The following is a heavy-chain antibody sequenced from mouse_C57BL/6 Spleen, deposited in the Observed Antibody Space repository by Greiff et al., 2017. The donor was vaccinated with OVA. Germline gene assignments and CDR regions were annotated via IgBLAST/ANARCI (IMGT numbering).Heavy chain of an antibody. J-gene: IGHJ2*01. Sequence: QVQLQQPGAELVKPGASVKLSCKASGYTFTSYWMQWVKQRPGQGLEWIGEIDPSDSYTNYNQKFKGKATLTVDTYSSTAYMQHSSLASGGSAVYYCARAGDHFGYGGKDTTLTVSS. V-gene: IGHV1-50*01. CDR2: IDPSDSYT. D-gene: IGHD3-3*01. CDR1: GYTFTSYW. CDR3: ARAGDHFGY.